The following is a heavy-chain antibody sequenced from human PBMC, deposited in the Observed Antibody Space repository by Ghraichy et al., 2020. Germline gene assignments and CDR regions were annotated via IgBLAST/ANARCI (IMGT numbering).Heavy chain of an antibody. CDR3: ARDRTYNWNHGDAFEM. Sequence: GGSLRLSCAASGFTFSTYWMTWVRQAPGKGLEWVANIKQDGTEQYYVDSVKGRFTISRDNAKNSLYLQMSSLRAEDTAVYYCARDRTYNWNHGDAFEMWGQGTMVTGSS. D-gene: IGHD1-14*01. CDR2: IKQDGTEQ. V-gene: IGHV3-7*03. J-gene: IGHJ3*02. CDR1: GFTFSTYW.